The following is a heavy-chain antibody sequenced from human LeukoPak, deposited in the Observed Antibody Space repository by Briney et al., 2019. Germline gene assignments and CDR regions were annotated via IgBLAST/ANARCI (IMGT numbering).Heavy chain of an antibody. CDR1: GGSISSGGYS. Sequence: SETLSLTCAVSGGSISSGGYSWSWIRQPPGKGLEWIGNIYYSGSTYYNPSLKSRVTISVDTSKNQFSLKLISVTAADTAVYYCASLGGGYYYYYYMDVWGKGTTVTVFS. CDR3: ASLGGGYYYYYYMDV. CDR2: IYYSGST. V-gene: IGHV4-39*01. J-gene: IGHJ6*03. D-gene: IGHD3-16*01.